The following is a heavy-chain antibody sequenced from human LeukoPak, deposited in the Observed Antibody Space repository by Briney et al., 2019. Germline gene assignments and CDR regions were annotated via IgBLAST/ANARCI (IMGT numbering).Heavy chain of an antibody. J-gene: IGHJ2*01. CDR3: ARDGYYDILTGYSSYWYFDL. D-gene: IGHD3-9*01. Sequence: AETLSLTCTVSGGTISNSSYYWGWLRQPPGTGLEWFGSINYSSRTYYNPSLKSRVTISVDTSKHQFSLKLSSVTAADTAVYYCARDGYYDILTGYSSYWYFDLWGRGTLVTVSS. V-gene: IGHV4-39*07. CDR1: GGTISNSSYY. CDR2: INYSSRT.